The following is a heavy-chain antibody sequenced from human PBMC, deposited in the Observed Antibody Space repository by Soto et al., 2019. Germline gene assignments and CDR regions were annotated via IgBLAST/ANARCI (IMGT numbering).Heavy chain of an antibody. Sequence: SVRVSCKASGGSLSSYAISWVRQAPGQGLEWMGGIIPIFGTANYAQKFQGRVTITADESTSTAYMELSSLRSEDTAVYYCARDRVVVVPAAIAWNWFDPWGQGTLVTVSS. V-gene: IGHV1-69*13. D-gene: IGHD2-2*01. CDR1: GGSLSSYA. J-gene: IGHJ5*02. CDR3: ARDRVVVVPAAIAWNWFDP. CDR2: IIPIFGTA.